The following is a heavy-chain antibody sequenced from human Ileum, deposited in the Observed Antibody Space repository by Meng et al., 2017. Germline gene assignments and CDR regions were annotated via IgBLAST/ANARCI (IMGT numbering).Heavy chain of an antibody. Sequence: EVQLVESGGGLVKPGGSLRLSWVASGFSFSSNSMNWVRQAPGKGLEWVASISSSSSYADSVKGRFTISRDNAKNSLYLQMNSLRVEDMAVYYCARGRVVVSAAPLDSWGQGTLVTVSS. J-gene: IGHJ4*02. CDR3: ARGRVVVSAAPLDS. D-gene: IGHD2-15*01. CDR1: GFSFSSNS. CDR2: ISSSSS. V-gene: IGHV3-21*01.